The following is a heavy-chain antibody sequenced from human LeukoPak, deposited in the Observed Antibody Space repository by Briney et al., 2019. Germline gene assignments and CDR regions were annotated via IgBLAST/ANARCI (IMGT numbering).Heavy chain of an antibody. D-gene: IGHD4-17*01. J-gene: IGHJ4*02. CDR2: ISGSGGST. CDR1: GFTFSSYA. Sequence: SGGSLRLSCAASGFTFSSYAMSWVRQAPGKGLEWVSAISGSGGSTYYADSVKGRFTISRDNSKNTLYLQMNSLRAEDTAVYYCATTNHYGPGPFDYWGQGTLVTVSS. V-gene: IGHV3-23*01. CDR3: ATTNHYGPGPFDY.